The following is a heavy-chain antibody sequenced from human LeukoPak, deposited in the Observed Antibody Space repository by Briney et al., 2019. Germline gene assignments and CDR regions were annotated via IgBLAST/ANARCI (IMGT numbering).Heavy chain of an antibody. CDR3: ARGGVNPVDH. CDR1: GFPFNSFW. J-gene: IGHJ4*02. D-gene: IGHD1-14*01. Sequence: GGSLRLSCAASGFPFNSFWMHWLRQAPGKGLMWVSDMNEYSTTIRYAYSVKGRFTISRDKAKSILYLQMNNLRAEDTAMNFCARGGVNPVDHWDQGTLVTVSS. V-gene: IGHV3-74*01. CDR2: MNEYSTTI.